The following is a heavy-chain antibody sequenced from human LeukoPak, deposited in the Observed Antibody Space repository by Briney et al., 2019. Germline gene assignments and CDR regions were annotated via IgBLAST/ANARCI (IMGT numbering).Heavy chain of an antibody. Sequence: GASVKVSCKASGYNFTGYYLHWVRQAPGQGLEWMGWINPNTGGTNYAQKFQGRVTMTRDTSISTAYMELSRLRSDDTAVYYCARFYSGYGNYYYYMDVWGEGTTVTVSS. J-gene: IGHJ6*03. D-gene: IGHD5-12*01. CDR3: ARFYSGYGNYYYYMDV. V-gene: IGHV1-2*02. CDR1: GYNFTGYY. CDR2: INPNTGGT.